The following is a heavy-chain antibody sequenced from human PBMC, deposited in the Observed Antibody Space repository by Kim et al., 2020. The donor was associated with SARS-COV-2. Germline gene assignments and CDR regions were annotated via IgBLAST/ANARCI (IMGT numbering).Heavy chain of an antibody. Sequence: GGSLRLSCVASGFTFSDSYMGWIRQAPGKGLEWVSYISNSGSPTNYADSVKGRFTISRDNAENSLYLQMNSLRVEDTAVYYCARGSCSSSSCYPYFDNWGQGTLVTVSS. CDR3: ARGSCSSSSCYPYFDN. CDR2: ISNSGSPT. D-gene: IGHD2-2*01. J-gene: IGHJ4*02. V-gene: IGHV3-11*06. CDR1: GFTFSDSY.